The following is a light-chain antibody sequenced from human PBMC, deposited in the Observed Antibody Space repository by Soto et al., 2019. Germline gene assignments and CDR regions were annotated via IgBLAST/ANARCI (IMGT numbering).Light chain of an antibody. Sequence: QSVLTEPPSASGTPGQRVTISCSGSSSNIGSNTVNWYQQVPGTAPKLLIYSNNRRPSGVPDRVSGSKSGTSASLAISGLQSEDEADYYCAAWDATLNGLFGGGTKVTVL. CDR3: AAWDATLNGL. J-gene: IGLJ2*01. CDR1: SSNIGSNT. V-gene: IGLV1-44*01. CDR2: SNN.